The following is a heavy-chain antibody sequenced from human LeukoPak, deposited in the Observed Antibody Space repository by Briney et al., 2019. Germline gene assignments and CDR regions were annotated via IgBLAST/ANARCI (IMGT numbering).Heavy chain of an antibody. CDR1: GLTFSSYA. D-gene: IGHD3-3*01. Sequence: GGSLRLSCAASGLTFSSYAMSWVRQAPGKGLEWVSAISGSGGSTYYADSVKGRFTISRDNSKNTLYLQMNSLRAEDTAVYYCAKDQASGYPLYYFDYWGQGTLVTVSS. CDR2: ISGSGGST. J-gene: IGHJ4*02. CDR3: AKDQASGYPLYYFDY. V-gene: IGHV3-23*01.